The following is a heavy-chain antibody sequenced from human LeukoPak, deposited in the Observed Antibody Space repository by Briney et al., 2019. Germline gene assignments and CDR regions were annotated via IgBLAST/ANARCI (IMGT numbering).Heavy chain of an antibody. CDR2: IYTSGST. Sequence: PSEALSLTCTVSGNSFGDYYWSWIRQPAGKGLEWIGRIYTSGSTYYNPSLKSRVTISVDTSKNQFSLKLSSVTAADTAVYYCAREPHNWNYFTYYYYMDVWGKGTTVTVSS. CDR1: GNSFGDYY. D-gene: IGHD1-7*01. J-gene: IGHJ6*03. CDR3: AREPHNWNYFTYYYYMDV. V-gene: IGHV4-4*07.